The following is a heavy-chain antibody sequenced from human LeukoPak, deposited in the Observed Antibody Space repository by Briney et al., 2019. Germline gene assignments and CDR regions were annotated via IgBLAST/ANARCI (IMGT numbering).Heavy chain of an antibody. Sequence: PGGSLRLSCAASGFTFSSYWMHWVRQAPGKGLVWVSRINSDGSSTSYADSVKGRFTISRDNAKNTLYLQMNSPRAEDTAVYYCARDRGVVVPAAIGTRSYYYYYMDVWGKGTTVTVSS. CDR2: INSDGSST. J-gene: IGHJ6*03. CDR1: GFTFSSYW. D-gene: IGHD2-2*02. V-gene: IGHV3-74*01. CDR3: ARDRGVVVPAAIGTRSYYYYYMDV.